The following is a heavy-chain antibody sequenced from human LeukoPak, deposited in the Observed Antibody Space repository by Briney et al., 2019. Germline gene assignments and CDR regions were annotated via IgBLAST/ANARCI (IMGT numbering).Heavy chain of an antibody. Sequence: PGGSLRLSCAASGFTLSSYEMNWVRQAPGKGLEWVSYISSSATDIQYADSVKGRFTISRDNAKNSLYLQMNSLRAEDAAVYYCARAITPRDGNNLRCYLCDNWGQGTLVTVSS. CDR2: ISSSATDI. V-gene: IGHV3-48*03. CDR1: GFTLSSYE. J-gene: IGHJ4*02. CDR3: ARAITPRDGNNLRCYLCDN. D-gene: IGHD5-24*01.